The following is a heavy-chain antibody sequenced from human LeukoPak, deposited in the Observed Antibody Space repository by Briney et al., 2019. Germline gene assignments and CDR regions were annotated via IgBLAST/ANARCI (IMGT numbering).Heavy chain of an antibody. CDR3: ARGPPMYSYGSSAYHYDYFED. Sequence: PGGSLRLSCAASGFTFSSYNMNWVRQAPGKGLEWVSSISSTSSNIYYADSLEGRFTISRDNAKQSLYPQMNSLRADDTAIYYCARGPPMYSYGSSAYHYDYFEDWGQGTLVTVSS. J-gene: IGHJ4*02. D-gene: IGHD3-22*01. CDR2: ISSTSSNI. CDR1: GFTFSSYN. V-gene: IGHV3-21*01.